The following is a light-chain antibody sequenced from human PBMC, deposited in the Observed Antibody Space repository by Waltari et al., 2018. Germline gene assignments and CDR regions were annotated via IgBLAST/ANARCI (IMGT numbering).Light chain of an antibody. CDR1: SSDVGGYNY. CDR3: SSYAGSNNLV. J-gene: IGLJ2*01. CDR2: EVS. Sequence: QSALTQPPSASGSPGQSVTISCTGTSSDVGGYNYVSWYQQHPVKAPKLMISEVSKRPSGGPDRFSGSKSGNTASLTVSGLQAEDEADYYCSSYAGSNNLVVGGGTKLTVL. V-gene: IGLV2-8*01.